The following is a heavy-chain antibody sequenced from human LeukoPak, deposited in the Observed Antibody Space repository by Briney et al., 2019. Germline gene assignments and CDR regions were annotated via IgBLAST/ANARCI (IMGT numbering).Heavy chain of an antibody. CDR3: ARHRGHYDSSGYPLDAFDI. J-gene: IGHJ3*02. CDR2: IYPGDSDT. Sequence: GESLKISCKGSGYSFTNYWIGWVRQMPGKGLEWMGIIYPGDSDTRYSPSFQGQVTISADKSISTAYLQWNSLKASDTAMYYCARHRGHYDSSGYPLDAFDIWGQGTMVTVSS. D-gene: IGHD3-22*01. V-gene: IGHV5-51*01. CDR1: GYSFTNYW.